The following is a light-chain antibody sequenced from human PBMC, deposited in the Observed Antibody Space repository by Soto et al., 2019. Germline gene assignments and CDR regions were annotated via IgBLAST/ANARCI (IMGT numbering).Light chain of an antibody. CDR1: SSDVGRYNY. J-gene: IGLJ3*02. CDR3: SSYTSDITQV. Sequence: QAVLTQPPSVSGAPGQRVTISCTGTSSDVGRYNYVSWYRQHPGTAPKLIISDVNSRPSGISNRFSGSKSGNTASLTISGLQAEDEAYYYCSSYTSDITQVFGGGTKVTVL. V-gene: IGLV2-14*01. CDR2: DVN.